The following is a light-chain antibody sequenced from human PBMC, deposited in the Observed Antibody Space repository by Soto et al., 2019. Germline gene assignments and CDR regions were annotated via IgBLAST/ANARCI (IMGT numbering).Light chain of an antibody. V-gene: IGKV3-20*01. Sequence: EIVLTQSPGTLSLSPGERATLSCRASQSVSSSYLAWYQQKPGQAPRLLIYGASSRATGIPDMFSGSGSGTDFTLTIRRLEPEDFSVYYCQQYGSSHTFGQGTKLEIK. CDR2: GAS. CDR3: QQYGSSHT. J-gene: IGKJ2*01. CDR1: QSVSSSY.